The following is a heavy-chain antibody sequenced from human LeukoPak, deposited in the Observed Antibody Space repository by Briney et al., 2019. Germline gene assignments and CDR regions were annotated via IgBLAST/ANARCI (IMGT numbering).Heavy chain of an antibody. D-gene: IGHD6-19*01. Sequence: PGGSLRLSCAASGFTFSSYWMSWVRQAPGKGLEWVANIKQDGSEKYYVDSVKGRFTISRDNAKNSLYLRMNSLRAEDTAVYYCARRFSGWYSVNWFDPWGQGTLVTVSS. CDR3: ARRFSGWYSVNWFDP. V-gene: IGHV3-7*01. CDR2: IKQDGSEK. CDR1: GFTFSSYW. J-gene: IGHJ5*02.